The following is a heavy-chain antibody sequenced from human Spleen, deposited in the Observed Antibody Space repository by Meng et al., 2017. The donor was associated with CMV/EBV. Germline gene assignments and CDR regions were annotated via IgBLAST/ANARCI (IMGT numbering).Heavy chain of an antibody. CDR1: GFTFSNYN. CDR2: ISSSSTYI. J-gene: IGHJ6*02. CDR3: ARAQLYYYYGMDV. V-gene: IGHV3-21*01. Sequence: GESLKISCATSGFTFSNYNMNWVRQAPGKGLEWVSSISSSSTYIYYADSVKGRFTISRDSAKNSLYLQMNSLRAEDTAVYYCARAQLYYYYGMDVWGQGTTVTVSS. D-gene: IGHD2-2*01.